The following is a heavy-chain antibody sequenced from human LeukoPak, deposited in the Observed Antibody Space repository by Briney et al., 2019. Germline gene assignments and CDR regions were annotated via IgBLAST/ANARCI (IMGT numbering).Heavy chain of an antibody. CDR1: GGSISSSSYY. CDR2: IYYSGST. V-gene: IGHV4-39*07. D-gene: IGHD3-3*01. CDR3: ARENYDFWSGYYTSWFDP. J-gene: IGHJ5*02. Sequence: SETLSLTCTVSGGSISSSSYYWGWIRQPPGKGLEWIVSIYYSGSTYYNPSLKSRVTISVDTSKNQFSLKLSSVTAADTAVYYCARENYDFWSGYYTSWFDPWGQGTLVTVSS.